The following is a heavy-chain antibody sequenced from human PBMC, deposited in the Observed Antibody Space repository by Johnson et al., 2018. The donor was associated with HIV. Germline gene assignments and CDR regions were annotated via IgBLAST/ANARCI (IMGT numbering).Heavy chain of an antibody. D-gene: IGHD6-19*01. Sequence: VQLVESGGGLVQPGGSLRLSCAASGFTVSNNYMTWVRQGPGKGLEWVSVINSGGGTYYADSVKGRFTISRDNSNNTLYLQMNSLRAEDTAVYYCARGFAGSGWYSHRPVGAFEIWGQGTMVTVSS. CDR2: INSGGGT. J-gene: IGHJ3*02. V-gene: IGHV3-66*01. CDR1: GFTVSNNY. CDR3: ARGFAGSGWYSHRPVGAFEI.